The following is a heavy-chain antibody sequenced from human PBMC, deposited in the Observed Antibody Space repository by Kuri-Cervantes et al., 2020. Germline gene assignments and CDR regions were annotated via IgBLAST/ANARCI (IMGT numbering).Heavy chain of an antibody. Sequence: SQTLSLTCAVSGYSISSGYYWGWIRQPPGKGLEWIGSIYHSGSTNYNPSLKSRVTISVDKSKNQFSLKLSSVTAADTAVYYCASGYCSGGSCMKPRANWYFDLWGRGTLVTVSS. CDR3: ASGYCSGGSCMKPRANWYFDL. V-gene: IGHV4-38-2*01. J-gene: IGHJ2*01. D-gene: IGHD2-15*01. CDR2: IYHSGST. CDR1: GYSISSGYY.